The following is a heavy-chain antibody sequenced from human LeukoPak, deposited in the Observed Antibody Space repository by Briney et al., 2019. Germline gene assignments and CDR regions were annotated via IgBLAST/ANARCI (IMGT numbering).Heavy chain of an antibody. CDR2: FDPEDGET. CDR3: ATGTQPLQQTSPFCYYYYGMDV. Sequence: ASVTVSFTVSGYTLTELSMHWVRQAPGKGLEWMGGFDPEDGETIYAQKFQGRVTMTEDTSTDTAYMELSSLRSEDTAVYYCATGTQPLQQTSPFCYYYYGMDVWGQGTTVTVSS. D-gene: IGHD1-14*01. CDR1: GYTLTELS. J-gene: IGHJ6*02. V-gene: IGHV1-24*01.